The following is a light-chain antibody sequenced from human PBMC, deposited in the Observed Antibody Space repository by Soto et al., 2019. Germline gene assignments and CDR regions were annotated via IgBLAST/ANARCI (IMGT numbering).Light chain of an antibody. CDR2: TNN. J-gene: IGLJ1*01. CDR3: AAWDDSLGAYV. Sequence: QSRLTQPPSASATPGQRVTISCSGSNSNIGTNTVNWYQQLPGTAPRLLIYTNNQRPSGVPQRFSGSKTGTSASLAIGGLQSEDGADYYCAAWDDSLGAYVFGTGTKLTVL. CDR1: NSNIGTNT. V-gene: IGLV1-44*01.